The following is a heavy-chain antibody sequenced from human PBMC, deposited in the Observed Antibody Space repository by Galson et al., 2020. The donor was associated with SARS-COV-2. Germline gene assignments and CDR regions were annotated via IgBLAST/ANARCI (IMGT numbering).Heavy chain of an antibody. CDR2: ITPYNGLT. CDR1: GYNFPTFG. Sequence: ASVKVSCKTSGYNFPTFGIGWVRQAPGQGLEWMGLITPYNGLTDYAQKFQGRLTMTTDTSTSTAYMELRSLTSDDTAVYYCARGTLSQYWGQGTLVTVSS. J-gene: IGHJ4*02. CDR3: ARGTLSQY. V-gene: IGHV1-18*01.